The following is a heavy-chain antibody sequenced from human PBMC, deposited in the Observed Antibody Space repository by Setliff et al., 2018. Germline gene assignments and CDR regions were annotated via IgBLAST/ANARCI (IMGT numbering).Heavy chain of an antibody. CDR3: ASPGRDNLDSPFDAFDI. CDR1: GASITSGHY. CDR2: IHQRGRT. D-gene: IGHD3-3*01. J-gene: IGHJ3*02. Sequence: PSETLSLTCGVSGASITSGHYWGWIRQSPGKGLEWLATIHQRGRTYYNPSLNSRVTISLDTSKNHFSLKLRSVTAEDSAVYYCASPGRDNLDSPFDAFDIWGQGTKVTVSS. V-gene: IGHV4-38-2*01.